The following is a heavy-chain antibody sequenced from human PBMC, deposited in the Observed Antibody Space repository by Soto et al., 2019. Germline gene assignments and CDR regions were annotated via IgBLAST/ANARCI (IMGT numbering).Heavy chain of an antibody. Sequence: QVQLVQSGADVKKPGSSVKVSCKASGGTFRISAISWLRQAPGQGLQWMGGIIPIIGTPNYAQKFQGRVSITADDSTSTAYMELSSVRSEDSAVYYCATGTFGVVSAQRFDYWGQGTLVTVSS. CDR3: ATGTFGVVSAQRFDY. CDR1: GGTFRISA. CDR2: IIPIIGTP. J-gene: IGHJ4*02. V-gene: IGHV1-69*01. D-gene: IGHD3-3*01.